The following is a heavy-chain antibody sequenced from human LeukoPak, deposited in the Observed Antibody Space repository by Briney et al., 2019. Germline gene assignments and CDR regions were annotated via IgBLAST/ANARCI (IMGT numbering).Heavy chain of an antibody. J-gene: IGHJ4*02. Sequence: PGRSLRLSCAASGFTFSTYAMFWVRQAPGKGLEWVAVISYDGSNEYYADSVKGRFTISRDNSKNMLYLEMNSLRADDTAVYYCVKDHMAVRVGYIFDYWGQGTLVTVSS. CDR3: VKDHMAVRVGYIFDY. CDR1: GFTFSTYA. CDR2: ISYDGSNE. D-gene: IGHD3-10*01. V-gene: IGHV3-30-3*01.